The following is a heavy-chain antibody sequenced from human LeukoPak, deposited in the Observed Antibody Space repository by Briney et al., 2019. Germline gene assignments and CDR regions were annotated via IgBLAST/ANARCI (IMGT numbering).Heavy chain of an antibody. Sequence: GGSLRLSCAASGFTFSSYGMHWVRQASGKGLEWVAFIRYDGSNKYYADSVKGRFTISRDNSKNTLYLQMNSLRAEDTAVYYCAKGDDTAYYYMDVWGKGTTVTVSS. CDR2: IRYDGSNK. CDR1: GFTFSSYG. J-gene: IGHJ6*03. D-gene: IGHD5-18*01. CDR3: AKGDDTAYYYMDV. V-gene: IGHV3-30*02.